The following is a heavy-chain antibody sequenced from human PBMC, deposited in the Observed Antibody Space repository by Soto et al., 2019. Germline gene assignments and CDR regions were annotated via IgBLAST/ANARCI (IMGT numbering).Heavy chain of an antibody. D-gene: IGHD4-17*01. CDR1: GFTFDDYG. J-gene: IGHJ4*02. Sequence: EVQLVESGGGVVRPGGSLRLSCAASGFTFDDYGMSWVRQAPGKGLEWVSGINWNGGSTGYADSVKVRCTIARDNAKNSLYLQMHSLRAEDTALYHCARAHDYGDYRAFDYWGQGTLVTVSS. CDR3: ARAHDYGDYRAFDY. CDR2: INWNGGST. V-gene: IGHV3-20*01.